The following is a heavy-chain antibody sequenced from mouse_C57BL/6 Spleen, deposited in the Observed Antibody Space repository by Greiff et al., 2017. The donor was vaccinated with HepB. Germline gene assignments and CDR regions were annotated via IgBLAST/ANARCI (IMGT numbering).Heavy chain of an antibody. J-gene: IGHJ1*03. Sequence: QVQLQQPGAELVKPGASVKLSCKASGYTFTSYWMQWVKQRPGQGLEWIGEIDPSDSYTNYNQKFKGKATLTVDTSSSTAYMQLSSLTSEDSAVYYCELGRVENWYFDVWGTGTTVTVSS. D-gene: IGHD4-1*01. CDR2: IDPSDSYT. V-gene: IGHV1-50*01. CDR1: GYTFTSYW. CDR3: ELGRVENWYFDV.